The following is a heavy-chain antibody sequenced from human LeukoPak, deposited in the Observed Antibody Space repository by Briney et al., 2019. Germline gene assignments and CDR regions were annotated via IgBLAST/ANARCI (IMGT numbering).Heavy chain of an antibody. CDR3: ARNWGYFDN. CDR1: GFTFCNYW. Sequence: GGSLSLSCAVSGFTFCNYWMIWVRQAPGKGLEWVATIKSDGSEKYYVDSVKGRFTISRDNAKNSLYLQMNSLRAEDTAVCYCARNWGYFDNWGQGTLVTVSS. J-gene: IGHJ4*02. CDR2: IKSDGSEK. D-gene: IGHD7-27*01. V-gene: IGHV3-7*03.